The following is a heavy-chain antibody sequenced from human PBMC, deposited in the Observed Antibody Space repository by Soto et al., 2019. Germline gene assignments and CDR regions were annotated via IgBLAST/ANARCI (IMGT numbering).Heavy chain of an antibody. V-gene: IGHV4-59*01. Sequence: SETLSLTCTVSGGSISSYYWSWIRQPPGKGLEWIGYIYYSGSTNYNPSLKSRVTISVDTSKNQFSLKLSSVTAADTAVYYCARNKWELLTGVAFDIWGQGTMVTVSS. CDR1: GGSISSYY. CDR3: ARNKWELLTGVAFDI. J-gene: IGHJ3*02. D-gene: IGHD1-26*01. CDR2: IYYSGST.